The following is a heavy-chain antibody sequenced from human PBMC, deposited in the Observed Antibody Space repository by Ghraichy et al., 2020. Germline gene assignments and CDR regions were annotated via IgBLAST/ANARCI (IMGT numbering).Heavy chain of an antibody. V-gene: IGHV3-20*04. CDR1: GFVFDDFG. J-gene: IGHJ4*02. D-gene: IGHD5-12*01. CDR2: INWDGGST. CDR3: ARGSDITASGPLHF. Sequence: GGSLRLSCAASGFVFDDFGMSWVRQAPGRGLEWVSSINWDGGSTTSADSVKGRFTVSGDNAMRLLYLQMHSLRADDTAFYFCARGSDITASGPLHFWGQGSLVIVSS.